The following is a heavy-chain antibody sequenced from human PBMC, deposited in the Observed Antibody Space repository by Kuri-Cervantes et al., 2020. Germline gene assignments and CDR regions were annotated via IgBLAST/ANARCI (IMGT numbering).Heavy chain of an antibody. CDR3: ARRVAGGAFDI. CDR1: GFTFSSYW. Sequence: GESLKISCAASGFTFSSYWMSWVRQAPGKGLEWAANIKQDGSEKYYVDSVKGRFTISRDNAKNSLYLQMNSLRAEDTAVYYCARRVAGGAFDIWGQGTMVTVSS. D-gene: IGHD6-19*01. CDR2: IKQDGSEK. J-gene: IGHJ3*02. V-gene: IGHV3-7*01.